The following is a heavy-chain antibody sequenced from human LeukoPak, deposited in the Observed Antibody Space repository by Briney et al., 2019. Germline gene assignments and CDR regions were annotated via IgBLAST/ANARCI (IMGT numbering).Heavy chain of an antibody. V-gene: IGHV4-34*01. Sequence: PAETLSLTCAVYGGSFSGYYWSWIRQPPGKGLEWIGEISHSGSTNYNRSPKSRVTISVDTSQNQFSLKLSSVTGADTAGYYCARIDGRKKRAAAGTNFDYWGQGTLVTVSS. CDR1: GGSFSGYY. D-gene: IGHD6-13*01. CDR2: ISHSGST. J-gene: IGHJ4*02. CDR3: ARIDGRKKRAAAGTNFDY.